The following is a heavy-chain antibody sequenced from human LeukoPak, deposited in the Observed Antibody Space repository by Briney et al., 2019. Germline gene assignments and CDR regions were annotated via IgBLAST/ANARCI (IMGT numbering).Heavy chain of an antibody. CDR2: IIPILGIA. Sequence: ASVKVSCKASGGTFSSYAISWVRQAPGQGLEWMGRIIPILGIANYAQKFQGRVTITADKSTSTAYMELSSLRSEDTAVYYCASGGYSGSQGFDYWGQGTLVTVSS. J-gene: IGHJ4*02. CDR3: ASGGYSGSQGFDY. D-gene: IGHD1-26*01. V-gene: IGHV1-69*04. CDR1: GGTFSSYA.